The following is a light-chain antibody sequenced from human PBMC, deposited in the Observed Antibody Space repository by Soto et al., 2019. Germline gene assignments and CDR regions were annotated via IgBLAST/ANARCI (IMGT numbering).Light chain of an antibody. Sequence: DIVLTQSPGILSLSPGERATLSCRASQSVSSSYLAWYQQKPGQAPSLLIYGASNRATGIPGRFSASGSKTNFTLTITRLEPEDFAVYYCQQYGSSPPYTFGQGTKLEIK. CDR1: QSVSSSY. CDR3: QQYGSSPPYT. CDR2: GAS. V-gene: IGKV3-20*01. J-gene: IGKJ2*01.